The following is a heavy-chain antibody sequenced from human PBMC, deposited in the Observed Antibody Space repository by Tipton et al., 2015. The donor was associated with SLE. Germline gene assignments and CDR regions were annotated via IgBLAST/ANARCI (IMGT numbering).Heavy chain of an antibody. D-gene: IGHD4-17*01. V-gene: IGHV4-39*01. CDR1: GGSIGSRSHY. Sequence: TLSLTCTVSGGSIGSRSHYWGWIRQIPGKGLEWIGSIYYSGRTYYNPSLKSRLTISIDTSGTQFSLKLSSVTAADTAVYYCARAAVYGASYYGLDFWGQGITVIVSS. J-gene: IGHJ6*02. CDR2: IYYSGRT. CDR3: ARAAVYGASYYGLDF.